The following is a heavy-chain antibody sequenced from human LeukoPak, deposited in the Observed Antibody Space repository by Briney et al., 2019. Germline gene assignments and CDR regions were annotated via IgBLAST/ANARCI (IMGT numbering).Heavy chain of an antibody. CDR3: ARAGPGYSSSWSDY. V-gene: IGHV1-18*01. CDR2: ISAYNGNT. J-gene: IGHJ4*02. D-gene: IGHD6-13*01. Sequence: ASVKVSCKAFGYTFTSYGISWVRQAPGQGLEWMGWISAYNGNTNYAQKLQGRVTMTTDTSTSTAYMELRSLRSDDTAVYYCARAGPGYSSSWSDYWGQGTLVTVSS. CDR1: GYTFTSYG.